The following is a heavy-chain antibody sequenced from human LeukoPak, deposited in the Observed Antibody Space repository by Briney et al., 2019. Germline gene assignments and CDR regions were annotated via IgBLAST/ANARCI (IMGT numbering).Heavy chain of an antibody. D-gene: IGHD2-21*01. CDR2: ISGTGGAT. Sequence: GGSLRLSCVASGFSFGNYAMSWVRQAPGKGLQWVSQISGTGGATWYAGFARDRFTVSRDNSKKTLYLQMSGLRVEDTAMYYCVKDPRDTYGTNWFVSWGQGTLLIVSS. J-gene: IGHJ5*01. CDR3: VKDPRDTYGTNWFVS. V-gene: IGHV3-23*01. CDR1: GFSFGNYA.